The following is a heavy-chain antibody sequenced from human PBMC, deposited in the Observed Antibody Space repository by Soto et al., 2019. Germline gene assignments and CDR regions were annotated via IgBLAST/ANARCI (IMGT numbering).Heavy chain of an antibody. V-gene: IGHV1-18*01. Sequence: ASVKASFNASGYTFTSYGTSWVRQAPGQGLERMGWISAYNGNTNYAQKLQGRVTMTTDTSTSTAYMELRSLRSDDTAVYYCARETSITIFGVVISPDAFDIWGQGTMVTVSS. CDR3: ARETSITIFGVVISPDAFDI. D-gene: IGHD3-3*01. CDR2: ISAYNGNT. CDR1: GYTFTSYG. J-gene: IGHJ3*02.